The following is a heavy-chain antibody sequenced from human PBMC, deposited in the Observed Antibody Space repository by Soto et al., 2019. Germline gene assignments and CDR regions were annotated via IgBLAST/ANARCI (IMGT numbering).Heavy chain of an antibody. CDR3: ARVGTIFGVVNDAFDI. CDR2: IIPIFGTA. Sequence: GASVKVSCKASGGTFSSYAISWVRQAPGQGLEWMGGIIPIFGTANYAQKFQGRVTITADESTSTAYMELSSLRSEDTAVYYCARVGTIFGVVNDAFDIWGQGTMVTVSS. J-gene: IGHJ3*02. CDR1: GGTFSSYA. V-gene: IGHV1-69*13. D-gene: IGHD3-3*01.